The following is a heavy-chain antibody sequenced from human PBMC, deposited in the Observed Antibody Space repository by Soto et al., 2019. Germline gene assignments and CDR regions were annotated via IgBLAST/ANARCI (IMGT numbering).Heavy chain of an antibody. CDR3: ARADGDYVLDY. J-gene: IGHJ4*02. D-gene: IGHD4-17*01. CDR1: GGSISSYY. V-gene: IGHV4-59*01. CDR2: IYYSGST. Sequence: SETLSLTCTVSGGSISSYYWSWIRQPPGKGLEWIGYIYYSGSTNYNPSLKSRVTISVDTSKNQFSLKLSSVTAADTAVYYCARADGDYVLDYWGQGTLVTVSS.